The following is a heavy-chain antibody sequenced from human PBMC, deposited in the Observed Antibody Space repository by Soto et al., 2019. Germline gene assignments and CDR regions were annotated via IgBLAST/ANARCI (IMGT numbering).Heavy chain of an antibody. CDR3: ARDRYFDQHIWFDP. J-gene: IGHJ5*02. CDR1: GFTFSSYG. D-gene: IGHD3-9*01. CDR2: IWYDGSNK. Sequence: VGSLRLSCAASGFTFSSYGMHWVRQAPGKGLEWVAVIWYDGSNKYYADSVKGRFTISRDNSKNTLYLQMKSLRAEDTAVYYCARDRYFDQHIWFDPWGQGTLVTVSS. V-gene: IGHV3-33*01.